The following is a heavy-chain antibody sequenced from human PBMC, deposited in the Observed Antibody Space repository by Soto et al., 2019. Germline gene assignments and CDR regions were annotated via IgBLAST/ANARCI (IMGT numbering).Heavy chain of an antibody. J-gene: IGHJ4*02. CDR3: ARQDSSGYGFDY. CDR2: ISYSGST. V-gene: IGHV4-59*08. CDR1: GGSISSFD. D-gene: IGHD3-22*01. Sequence: SETLSLTCTVSGGSISSFDWNWIRQPPGKGLEWIGYISYSGSTNYNPSLKSRVTISVATSKNQFSLKLSSVTATDTAVYYCARQDSSGYGFDYWGQGTLVTVSS.